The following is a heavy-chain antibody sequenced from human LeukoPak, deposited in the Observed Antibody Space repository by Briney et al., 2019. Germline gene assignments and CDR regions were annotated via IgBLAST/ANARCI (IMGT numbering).Heavy chain of an antibody. CDR2: ISSSGNTI. D-gene: IGHD1-26*01. CDR3: AKAIHSGSTMPGD. CDR1: GFTFSDYY. Sequence: GGSLRLSCAASGFTFSDYYMTWIRQAPGKGLEWISYISSSGNTIYYADSVKGRFTISRDNSKNTLYLQMNSLRAEDTAVYYCAKAIHSGSTMPGDWGQGTLVTVSS. J-gene: IGHJ4*02. V-gene: IGHV3-11*01.